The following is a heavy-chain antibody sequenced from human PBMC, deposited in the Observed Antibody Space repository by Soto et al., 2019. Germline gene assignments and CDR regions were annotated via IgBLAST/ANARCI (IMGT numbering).Heavy chain of an antibody. CDR3: AKDSLGGMGTVMMPGTD. Sequence: VQLVESGGGVVQPGRFLRLSCAVSGLTFSTYGFHWVRQAPGKGLEWVAVISYDVRKTHYADSVRGRFTISRDNSKSTLYLQMNDLRADDTALYYCAKDSLGGMGTVMMPGTDWGQGTLVTVSS. V-gene: IGHV3-30*18. J-gene: IGHJ4*02. CDR1: GLTFSTYG. D-gene: IGHD4-17*01. CDR2: ISYDVRKT.